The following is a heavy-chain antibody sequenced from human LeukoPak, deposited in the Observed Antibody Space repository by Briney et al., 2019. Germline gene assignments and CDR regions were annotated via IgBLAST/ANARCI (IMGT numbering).Heavy chain of an antibody. J-gene: IGHJ4*02. CDR3: ASARKYSISWYYDY. D-gene: IGHD6-13*01. CDR1: GFTFSNYG. V-gene: IGHV3-33*01. CDR2: IWYDGSNK. Sequence: GRSLRLSCAASGFTFSNYGMHWVRQAPGKGLEWVAVIWYDGSNKYYADSVKGRFTISRDNSKNTLYLQMNSLRAEDTAVYYCASARKYSISWYYDYWGQGTLVTVSP.